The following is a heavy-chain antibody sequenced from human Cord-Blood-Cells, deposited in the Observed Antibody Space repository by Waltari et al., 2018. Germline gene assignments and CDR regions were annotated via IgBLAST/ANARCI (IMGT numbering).Heavy chain of an antibody. D-gene: IGHD7-27*01. CDR3: AVLKLGIQTEGSADY. Sequence: QVQLVQSGAEVKKPGASVKVSCKASGYTFTGYYMHWVRQAPGQGLEWMGWINPNSGGKNYGQKFQGRVTMTRDTSISTAYMELSRLRSDDTAGYYCAVLKLGIQTEGSADYWGQGTLVTVSS. CDR1: GYTFTGYY. V-gene: IGHV1-2*02. CDR2: INPNSGGK. J-gene: IGHJ4*02.